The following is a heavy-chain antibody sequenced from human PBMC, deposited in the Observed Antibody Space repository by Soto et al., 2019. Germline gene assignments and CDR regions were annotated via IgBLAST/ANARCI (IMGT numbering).Heavy chain of an antibody. CDR3: TTWTYHWGDVGH. Sequence: EVQLVESGGDLVQAGGSLRLSCAASGFTFSNAWMTWVRQAPGKGLEWVGRIKSGAEGGTTDYAAPVKDRFIISRDDSKNTVDLQMNSLKTEDTAVYYCTTWTYHWGDVGHWGQGTQVNVPS. J-gene: IGHJ5*02. CDR1: GFTFSNAW. CDR2: IKSGAEGGTT. D-gene: IGHD3-16*02. V-gene: IGHV3-15*07.